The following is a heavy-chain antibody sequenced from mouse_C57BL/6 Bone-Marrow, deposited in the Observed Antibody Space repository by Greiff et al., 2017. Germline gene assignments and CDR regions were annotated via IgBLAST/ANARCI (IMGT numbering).Heavy chain of an antibody. D-gene: IGHD1-1*01. CDR1: GYTFTDYN. J-gene: IGHJ1*03. CDR3: ARPFYYYGTLYFDV. Sequence: EVQLQQSGPELVKPGASVKIPCKASGYTFTDYNMDWVKQSHGKSLEWIGDINPNNGGTIYNQKFKGKATLTVDKSSSTAYMELRSLTSEDTAVYYCARPFYYYGTLYFDVWGTGTTVTVSS. V-gene: IGHV1-18*01. CDR2: INPNNGGT.